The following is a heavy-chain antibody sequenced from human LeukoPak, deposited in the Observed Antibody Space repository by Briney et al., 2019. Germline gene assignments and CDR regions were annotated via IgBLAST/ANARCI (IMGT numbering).Heavy chain of an antibody. CDR2: INPNSGGT. CDR3: ARVLQRYCSGGSCYSGLAY. Sequence: ASVKVSCKASGYIFTGYYMHWVRQAPGQGLEWMGWINPNSGGTNYAQKFQGRVTMTRDTSISTAYMELSRLRSDDTAVYYCARVLQRYCSGGSCYSGLAYWGQGTLVTVSS. V-gene: IGHV1-2*02. CDR1: GYIFTGYY. J-gene: IGHJ4*02. D-gene: IGHD2-15*01.